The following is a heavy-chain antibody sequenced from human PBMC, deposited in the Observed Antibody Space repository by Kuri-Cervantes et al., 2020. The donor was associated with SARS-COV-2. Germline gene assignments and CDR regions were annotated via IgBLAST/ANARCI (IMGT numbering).Heavy chain of an antibody. CDR3: AKGWYYDFWSGNGAFDY. Sequence: GESLKISCAASGFTFSSYSMNWVRQAPGKGLEWVSYISSSSSTIYYAGSVKGRFTISRDNAKNSLYLQMNSLRAEDTAVYYCAKGWYYDFWSGNGAFDYWGQGTLVTVSS. V-gene: IGHV3-48*01. CDR2: ISSSSSTI. J-gene: IGHJ4*02. D-gene: IGHD3-3*01. CDR1: GFTFSSYS.